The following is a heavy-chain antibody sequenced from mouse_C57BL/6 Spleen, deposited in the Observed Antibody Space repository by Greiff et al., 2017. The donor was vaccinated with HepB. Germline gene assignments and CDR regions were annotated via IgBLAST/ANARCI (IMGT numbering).Heavy chain of an antibody. CDR1: GYTFTSYW. CDR3: ARQVRTTVDY. V-gene: IGHV1-69*01. J-gene: IGHJ2*01. D-gene: IGHD1-1*01. CDR2: IDPSDSYT. Sequence: QVQLQQPGAELVMPGASVKLSCKASGYTFTSYWMHWVKQRPGQGLEWIGEIDPSDSYTNYNQKFKGKSTLTVDKSSSTAYMQLSSLTSEDSAVYYCARQVRTTVDYWGQGTTLTVSS.